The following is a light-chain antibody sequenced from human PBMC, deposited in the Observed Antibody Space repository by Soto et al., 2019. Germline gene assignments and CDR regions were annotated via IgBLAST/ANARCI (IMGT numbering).Light chain of an antibody. V-gene: IGLV2-14*01. J-gene: IGLJ2*01. CDR2: DVS. CDR1: SSDVGGYNY. CDR3: SSYRSSRTFEV. Sequence: ALTQPASVSGSPGQSITISCTGTSSDVGGYNYVSWYQQHPGKAPKLMIYDVSNRPSGDSNRFSGSKSGNTASLTISGLQAEDEADYYCSSYRSSRTFEVFGGGTKLTVL.